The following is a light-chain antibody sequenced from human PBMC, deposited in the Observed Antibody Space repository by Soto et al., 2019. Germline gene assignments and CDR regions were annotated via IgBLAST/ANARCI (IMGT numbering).Light chain of an antibody. Sequence: DIQMTQSPSTLSASVGDRVTITCRASQSVGTYLAWFQQRPGKAPKGLISKASTLESGAPSRFTGSGSGTEFALTITSLQPEDFATYYCQQYYYYPWTFGQGTKVDIK. CDR3: QQYYYYPWT. CDR2: KAS. CDR1: QSVGTY. V-gene: IGKV1-5*03. J-gene: IGKJ1*01.